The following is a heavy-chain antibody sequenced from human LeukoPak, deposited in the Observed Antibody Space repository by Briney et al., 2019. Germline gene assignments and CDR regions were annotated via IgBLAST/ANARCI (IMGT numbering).Heavy chain of an antibody. Sequence: GGSLRLSCAASGFTFSSYAMSWVRQAPGKGLEWVSAISGSGGSTYYADSVKGRFTISRDNSKNTLYLQMNSLRAEDTAVYYCAKSSYYYDSSSYLGYWGQGTLVTVSS. CDR3: AKSSYYYDSSSYLGY. J-gene: IGHJ4*02. CDR2: ISGSGGST. CDR1: GFTFSSYA. V-gene: IGHV3-23*01. D-gene: IGHD3-22*01.